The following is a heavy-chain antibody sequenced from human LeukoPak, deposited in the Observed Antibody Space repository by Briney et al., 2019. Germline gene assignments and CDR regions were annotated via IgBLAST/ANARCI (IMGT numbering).Heavy chain of an antibody. CDR3: ARLRYSYGFFDY. J-gene: IGHJ4*02. V-gene: IGHV4-61*02. CDR1: GGSISSGSYY. CDR2: IYTSGNT. Sequence: SQTLSLTCTVSGGSISSGSYYWSWLRQPAGKGLEWIGRIYTSGNTNYNPSLKSRVTISVDTSKNQFSLKLSSVTAADTAVYYCARLRYSYGFFDYWGQGTLVTVSS. D-gene: IGHD5-18*01.